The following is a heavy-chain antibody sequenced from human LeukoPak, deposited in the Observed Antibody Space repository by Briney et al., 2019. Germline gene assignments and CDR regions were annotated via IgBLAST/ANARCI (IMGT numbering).Heavy chain of an antibody. J-gene: IGHJ4*02. CDR2: IYPVDSDT. CDR1: GYSFTSYW. Sequence: GESLKISCKGSGYSFTSYWIGWVRQMPGKGLEWMGIIYPVDSDTRYSPSFQGQVTISADKSSSTAYLQWSSLKASDTAMYYCARLRYSSSWDFDYWGQGTLVTVSS. CDR3: ARLRYSSSWDFDY. V-gene: IGHV5-51*01. D-gene: IGHD6-13*01.